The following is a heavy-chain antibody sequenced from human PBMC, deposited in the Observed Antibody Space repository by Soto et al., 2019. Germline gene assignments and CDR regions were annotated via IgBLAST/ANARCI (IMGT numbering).Heavy chain of an antibody. J-gene: IGHJ6*02. CDR3: ARGQVAGNFYYYGMDV. D-gene: IGHD6-19*01. CDR1: GDTFMHYA. CDR2: IIPLFVSP. V-gene: IGHV1-69*01. Sequence: QVQLVQSGAEVAKPGSSVKVSCKASGDTFMHYAMSWVRQGPRQGLEWMGGIIPLFVSPKYAQKFQDRVKITADESTSTVYMEVSSVRADDTGVYYCARGQVAGNFYYYGMDVWGQGTTVTVS.